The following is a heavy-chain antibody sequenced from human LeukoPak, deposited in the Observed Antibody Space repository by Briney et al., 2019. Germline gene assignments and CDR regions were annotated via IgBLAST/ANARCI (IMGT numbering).Heavy chain of an antibody. Sequence: SETLSLTCAVSGGSISSSNWWSWIRQPPGKGLEWIGEINHSGSTNYNPSLKSRVTISVDTSKNQFSLKLSSVTAADTAVYYCARVGGYGTGWFDPWGQGTLVTVSS. J-gene: IGHJ5*02. CDR1: GGSISSSNW. CDR2: INHSGST. D-gene: IGHD5-12*01. CDR3: ARVGGYGTGWFDP. V-gene: IGHV4-4*02.